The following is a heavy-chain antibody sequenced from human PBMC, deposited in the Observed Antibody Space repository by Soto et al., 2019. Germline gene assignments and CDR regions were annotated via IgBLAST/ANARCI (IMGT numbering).Heavy chain of an antibody. J-gene: IGHJ5*02. CDR1: GGSISHYY. CDR3: ARDRSTYGGGGTGEVKENWFDP. V-gene: IGHV4-59*01. Sequence: SETLSLTCSVSGGSISHYYWSWIRQSPGKGLEWIGYAYYSGSTDYNPSLKSRVTMSVDTSKNQVSLKLNSVTTADTAVYYCARDRSTYGGGGTGEVKENWFDPWGPGTLVTVAS. CDR2: AYYSGST. D-gene: IGHD2-8*01.